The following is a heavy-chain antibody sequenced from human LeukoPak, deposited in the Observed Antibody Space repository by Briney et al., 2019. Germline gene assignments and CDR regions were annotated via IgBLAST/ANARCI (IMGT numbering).Heavy chain of an antibody. CDR3: ARLPNYDILTGYGLNWFDP. Sequence: PSETLSLTCAVYGGSFSGYFWSWIRQPPGKGLEWIGEIDHSGSTHYNPSLKSRVTISVDTSKNQFSLKLSSVTAADTAVYYCARLPNYDILTGYGLNWFDPWGQGTLVTVSS. J-gene: IGHJ5*02. D-gene: IGHD3-9*01. CDR1: GGSFSGYF. V-gene: IGHV4-34*01. CDR2: IDHSGST.